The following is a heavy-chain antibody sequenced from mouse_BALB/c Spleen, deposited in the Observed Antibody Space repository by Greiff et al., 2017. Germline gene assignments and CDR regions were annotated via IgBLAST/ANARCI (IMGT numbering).Heavy chain of an antibody. J-gene: IGHJ1*01. CDR3: ARECSSPWYFDV. CDR2: IHYSGSN. D-gene: IGHD1-1*01. CDR1: GYSITSGYS. V-gene: IGHV3-1*02. Sequence: EVKLEESGPDLVKPSQSLSLTCTVTGYSITSGYSWHWIRQFPGDTLEWMGYIHYSGSNNYNPTLKSRISITRYTSKNQFFLQLNSVTTEDTATYYGARECSSPWYFDVWGAGTTVTVSS.